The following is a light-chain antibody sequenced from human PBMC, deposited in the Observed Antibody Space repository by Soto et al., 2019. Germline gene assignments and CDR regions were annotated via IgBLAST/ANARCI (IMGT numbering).Light chain of an antibody. CDR1: SSDVGSYNL. J-gene: IGLJ1*01. CDR2: EGS. CDR3: CSSAGSSTSLYV. Sequence: QSVLTQPASVSGSPGQSITISCTGTSSDVGSYNLVSWYQQHPGKAPKLMIYEGSKRPSGVSNRFSGSKSGNTASLTISGLQAEDEADYYCCSSAGSSTSLYVFGTGTKVTVL. V-gene: IGLV2-23*01.